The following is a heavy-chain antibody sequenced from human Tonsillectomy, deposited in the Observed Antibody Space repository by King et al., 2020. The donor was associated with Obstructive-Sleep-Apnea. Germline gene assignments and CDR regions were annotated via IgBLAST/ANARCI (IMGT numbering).Heavy chain of an antibody. J-gene: IGHJ6*02. D-gene: IGHD6-13*01. CDR2: IDPSDSYT. CDR1: GYSFTSYW. CDR3: ASRPTPGYSSTSGYYGMDV. Sequence: QLVQSGAEVKKPGESLRISCKGSGYSFTSYWINWVRQMPGKGLEWMGRIDPSDSYTNYSPSFQGHVTISADKSISTAYLQWSSLKASDTAMYYCASRPTPGYSSTSGYYGMDVWGQGTTVTVSS. V-gene: IGHV5-10-1*01.